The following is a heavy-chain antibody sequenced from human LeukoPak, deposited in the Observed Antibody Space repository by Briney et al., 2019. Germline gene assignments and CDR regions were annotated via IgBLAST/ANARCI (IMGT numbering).Heavy chain of an antibody. CDR3: ARDLEDYVWGSYRYFDY. D-gene: IGHD3-16*02. J-gene: IGHJ4*02. CDR1: GGSISSYY. V-gene: IGHV4-4*07. Sequence: SETLSLTCTVSGGSISSYYWSWIRLPAGKGLEWIGRIYTSGSTNYNPSLKSRVTISVDTSKNQFSLKLSSVTAADTAVYYCARDLEDYVWGSYRYFDYWGQGTLVTVSS. CDR2: IYTSGST.